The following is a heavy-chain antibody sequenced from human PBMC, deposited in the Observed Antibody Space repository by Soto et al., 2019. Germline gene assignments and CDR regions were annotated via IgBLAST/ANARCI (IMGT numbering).Heavy chain of an antibody. CDR2: IYYSGST. CDR1: VGSSSSGGYY. D-gene: IGHD2-2*01. Sequence: TLSLNGTVSVGSSSSGGYYWSWILQHPGKGLEWIGYIYYSGSTYYNASLKSRVTISVDTSKNQFSLKLSSVTAADTAVYYCARTRLSRQDIVVVPAAIFDYWGQGTLVTVSS. J-gene: IGHJ4*02. V-gene: IGHV4-31*03. CDR3: ARTRLSRQDIVVVPAAIFDY.